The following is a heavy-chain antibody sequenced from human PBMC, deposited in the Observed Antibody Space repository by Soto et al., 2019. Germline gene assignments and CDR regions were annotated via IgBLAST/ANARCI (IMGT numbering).Heavy chain of an antibody. Sequence: PGGSLRLSCAASGFTFSSYWMHWVRQAPGKGLVWVSRINSDGSSTSYADSVKGRFTISRDNAKNTLYLQMNSLRAEDTAVYYCARTIAVAGTHWFDPWGQGTLVTVSS. CDR1: GFTFSSYW. CDR3: ARTIAVAGTHWFDP. V-gene: IGHV3-74*01. CDR2: INSDGSST. J-gene: IGHJ5*02. D-gene: IGHD6-19*01.